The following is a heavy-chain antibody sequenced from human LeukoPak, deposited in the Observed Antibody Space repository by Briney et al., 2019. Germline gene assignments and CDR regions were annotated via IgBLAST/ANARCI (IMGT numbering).Heavy chain of an antibody. J-gene: IGHJ4*02. CDR2: ISYDGSNK. CDR3: AREGSDDYSNFFDY. V-gene: IGHV3-30-3*01. CDR1: GFTFSSYA. Sequence: PGGSLRLSCAASGFTFSSYAMHWVRQAPGKGLEWVAVISYDGSNKYYADSVKGRFTISRDNSKNTLYLQMNSLRAEDTAVYYCAREGSDDYSNFFDYWGQGTLVTVSS. D-gene: IGHD4-11*01.